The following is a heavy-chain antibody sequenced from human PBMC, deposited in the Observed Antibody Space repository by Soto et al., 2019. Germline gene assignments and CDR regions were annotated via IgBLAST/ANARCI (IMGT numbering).Heavy chain of an antibody. CDR2: ISGSGGST. CDR3: AATILSYYYGMDV. D-gene: IGHD2-15*01. J-gene: IGHJ6*02. CDR1: GFTFSSYA. Sequence: EVQLLESGGGLVQPGGSLRLSCAASGFTFSSYAMSWVRQAPGKGLEWVSAISGSGGSTYYADSVKGRFTISRDNSKNTLYLQMNSLRAEDTAVYYCAATILSYYYGMDVWAQGTTVTVSS. V-gene: IGHV3-23*01.